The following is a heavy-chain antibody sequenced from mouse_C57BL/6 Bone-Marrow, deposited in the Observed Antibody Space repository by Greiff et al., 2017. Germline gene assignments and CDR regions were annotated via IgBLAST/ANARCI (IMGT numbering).Heavy chain of an antibody. J-gene: IGHJ3*01. CDR3: AREGWFPFAY. V-gene: IGHV1-64*01. Sequence: VQLQQPGAELVKPGASVKLSCKASGYTFTSYWMHWVKQRPGQGLEWIGMIHPNSGSTNYNEKFKSKATLTVDKSSSTAYMQLNSLTSEDSAVYYCAREGWFPFAYWGQGTLVTVSA. D-gene: IGHD2-3*01. CDR1: GYTFTSYW. CDR2: IHPNSGST.